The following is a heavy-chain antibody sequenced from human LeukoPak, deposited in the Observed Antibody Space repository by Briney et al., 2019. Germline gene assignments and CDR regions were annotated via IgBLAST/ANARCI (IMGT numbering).Heavy chain of an antibody. Sequence: GGSLRLSCSASGFTFNRFYLHWVRQAPGKGLEWVSATYSGGSTYYAHSVKGRFTVSRDNSKNTLYLQMNSLRAEDTAVYYCARDRPDLGYCSGGSCGPSDYWGQGTLVTVSS. CDR3: ARDRPDLGYCSGGSCGPSDY. J-gene: IGHJ4*02. D-gene: IGHD2-15*01. V-gene: IGHV3-53*01. CDR1: GFTFNRFY. CDR2: TYSGGST.